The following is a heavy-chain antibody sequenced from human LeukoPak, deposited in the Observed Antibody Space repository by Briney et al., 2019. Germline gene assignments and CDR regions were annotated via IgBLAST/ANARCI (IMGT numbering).Heavy chain of an antibody. CDR1: GFTFSSYG. D-gene: IGHD3-16*01. V-gene: IGHV3-30*18. CDR3: AKAAAPLGDYMDV. Sequence: PGGSLRLSCAASGFTFSSYGMHWVRQAPGKGLEWVAVISYDGSNKYYADSVKGRFTISRDNSKNTLYLQMNSLRAEDTAVYYCAKAAAPLGDYMDVWGKGTTVTVSS. CDR2: ISYDGSNK. J-gene: IGHJ6*03.